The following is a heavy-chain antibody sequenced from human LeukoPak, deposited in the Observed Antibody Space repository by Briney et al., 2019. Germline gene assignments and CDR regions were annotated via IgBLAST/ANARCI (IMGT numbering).Heavy chain of an antibody. J-gene: IGHJ4*02. CDR2: INPNSGGT. D-gene: IGHD3-22*01. V-gene: IGHV1-2*02. CDR1: GYTFTGYY. CDR3: ASEYYYDSSGYYYGRPFDY. Sequence: ASVKVSCKASGYTFTGYYMHWVRQAPGQGLEWMGWINPNSGGTNYAQKFQGRVTMTRDTSISTAYMELSRLRSDDTAVYYCASEYYYDSSGYYYGRPFDYWGQGTLVTVSS.